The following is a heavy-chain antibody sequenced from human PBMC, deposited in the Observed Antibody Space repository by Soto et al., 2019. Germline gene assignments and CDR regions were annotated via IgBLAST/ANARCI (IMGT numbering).Heavy chain of an antibody. D-gene: IGHD3-22*01. CDR3: AKDRYYDTPGWFDP. Sequence: GGSLRLSCTASGFSFKTSDMSWVRQAPGKGLEWVAVISYDGSNKYYADSVKGRFSISRDNAKNTLYLQMDNLRTEDSAVYYCAKDRYYDTPGWFDPWGQGSRVTVSS. V-gene: IGHV3-30*18. CDR2: ISYDGSNK. CDR1: GFSFKTSD. J-gene: IGHJ5*02.